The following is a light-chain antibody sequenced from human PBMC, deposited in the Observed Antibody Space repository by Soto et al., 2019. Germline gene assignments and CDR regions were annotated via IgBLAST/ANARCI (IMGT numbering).Light chain of an antibody. J-gene: IGKJ5*01. CDR2: SAS. CDR1: QYISNW. Sequence: DIQMTQSPSALSASVGDRVTITCRASQYISNWVAWYQQKPGKAPNLLIFSASSLESGVPSRFSGSGSGTEFTLTISSLQPEDFATYYCHQSYDIPTFGQGTRLEIK. V-gene: IGKV1-5*01. CDR3: HQSYDIPT.